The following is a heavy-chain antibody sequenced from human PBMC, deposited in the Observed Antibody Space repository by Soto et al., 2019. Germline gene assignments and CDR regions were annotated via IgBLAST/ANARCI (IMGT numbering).Heavy chain of an antibody. Sequence: EVQLVESGGGLVQPGGSLRLSCAASGFTFSSYWMSWVRQAPGKGLEWVANIKQDGSEKYYGDSVKGRFTISRDNAKNSLYLQMNSLRAEDTAVYYCARAVPAAIAVYYYYMDVWGKGTTVTVSS. CDR3: ARAVPAAIAVYYYYMDV. CDR2: IKQDGSEK. J-gene: IGHJ6*03. D-gene: IGHD2-2*02. CDR1: GFTFSSYW. V-gene: IGHV3-7*01.